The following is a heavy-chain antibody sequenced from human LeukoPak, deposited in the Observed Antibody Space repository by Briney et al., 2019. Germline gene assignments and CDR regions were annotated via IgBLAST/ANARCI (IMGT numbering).Heavy chain of an antibody. CDR2: IYTSGST. CDR1: GGSISSYY. J-gene: IGHJ6*02. V-gene: IGHV4-4*07. Sequence: SETLFLTCTVSGGSISSYYWNWIRQPAGKGLEWIGRIYTSGSTNYNPPLKSPVTISVDTSKNQFPPNPSSVTAAATAVYYCARAGGWAAAGTYQLDYYGMDVWGQGTTVTVSS. CDR3: ARAGGWAAAGTYQLDYYGMDV. D-gene: IGHD6-13*01.